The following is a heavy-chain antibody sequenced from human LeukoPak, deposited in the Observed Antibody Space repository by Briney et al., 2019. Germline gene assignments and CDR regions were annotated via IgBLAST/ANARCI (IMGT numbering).Heavy chain of an antibody. V-gene: IGHV4-31*03. D-gene: IGHD2-2*01. CDR1: SGSISSGGYF. CDR2: IYYSGSA. Sequence: SETLSLTCTVSSGSISSGGYFWSWIRQHPGKGLEWIGYIYYSGSAYQNPSLQSRVTISVDTSKNQFSLKLSSVTAADTAVYYCARLYCSGTSCSYGGAFDIWGQGTMATVSS. J-gene: IGHJ3*02. CDR3: ARLYCSGTSCSYGGAFDI.